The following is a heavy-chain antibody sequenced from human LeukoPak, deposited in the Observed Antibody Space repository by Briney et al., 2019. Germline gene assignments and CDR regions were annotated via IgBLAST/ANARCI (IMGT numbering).Heavy chain of an antibody. CDR2: INHSGTT. V-gene: IGHV4-34*01. J-gene: IGHJ4*02. D-gene: IGHD3-10*01. CDR1: GGSFSGYS. CDR3: ARGSKLGSLLWFGESPTEFDY. Sequence: PSETLSLTCAVYGGSFSGYSWTWIGQPPGKGLEWVGEINHSGTTDYNPSLQSRVTISLDTSKNQFSLKLSSVTAADTAVYYCARGSKLGSLLWFGESPTEFDYWGQGTLVTVSS.